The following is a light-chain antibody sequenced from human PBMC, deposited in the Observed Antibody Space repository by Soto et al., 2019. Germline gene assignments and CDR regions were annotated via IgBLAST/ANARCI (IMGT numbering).Light chain of an antibody. V-gene: IGLV1-51*01. CDR1: SSNIGNNY. CDR2: DND. Sequence: QSVLTQPPSVSAAPGQKVTISCSGSSSNIGNNYVSWYQQLPGTAPKLLIYDNDKRPSGIPDRFSASKSATSSTLDITGLQTGDEADYLCGAWDDSLSFYVFGTGTKVTVL. J-gene: IGLJ1*01. CDR3: GAWDDSLSFYV.